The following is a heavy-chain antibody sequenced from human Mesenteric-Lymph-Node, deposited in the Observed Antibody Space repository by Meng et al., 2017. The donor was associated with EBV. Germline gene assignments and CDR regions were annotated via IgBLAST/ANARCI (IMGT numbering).Heavy chain of an antibody. CDR1: GASISGPNW. D-gene: IGHD3-22*01. V-gene: IGHV4-4*02. CDR3: AEVLNGYYYFDY. J-gene: IGHJ4*02. CDR2: VYHSGST. Sequence: GRRQGCGPRLVKRSGTLSLTCAVSGASISGPNWWSWVRQPPGKGLEWIGEVYHSGSTNYNPSLRSRVSMSVDTSKNHFSLKLTSVTAADTAMYYCAEVLNGYYYFDYWGQGTLVTVSS.